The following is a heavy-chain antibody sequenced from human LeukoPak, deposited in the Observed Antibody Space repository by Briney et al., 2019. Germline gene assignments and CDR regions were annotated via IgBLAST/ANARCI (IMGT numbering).Heavy chain of an antibody. V-gene: IGHV3-23*01. CDR3: ANLDAASDDSSGKDY. CDR2: ISGSGGST. J-gene: IGHJ4*02. CDR1: GFTFSSYA. Sequence: GGSLRLSCAASGFTFSSYAMSWVRQAPGKGLEWVSAISGSGGSTYYADSVKGRFTISRDNSKNTLYLQMNSLRAEDTAVYYCANLDAASDDSSGKDYWGQGTLVTVSS. D-gene: IGHD3-22*01.